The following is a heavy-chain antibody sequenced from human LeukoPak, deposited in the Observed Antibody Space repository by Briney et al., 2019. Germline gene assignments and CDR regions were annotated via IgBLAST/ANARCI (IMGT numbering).Heavy chain of an antibody. J-gene: IGHJ3*01. CDR3: ARTQWLEDAFDF. CDR2: ISTYNGNT. D-gene: IGHD6-19*01. CDR1: DDTFSNDG. Sequence: GASVKVSCRASDDTFSNDGISWVRQAPGQGLEWMGWISTYNGNTHYAQKFQGRVTMTTDTSTNIAYLELRDLRSDDTAVYYCARTQWLEDAFDFWGQGTVVTVSS. V-gene: IGHV1-18*01.